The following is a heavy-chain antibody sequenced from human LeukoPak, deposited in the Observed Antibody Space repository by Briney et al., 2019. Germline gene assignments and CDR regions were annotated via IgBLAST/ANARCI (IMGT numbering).Heavy chain of an antibody. D-gene: IGHD5-18*01. V-gene: IGHV4-59*01. CDR1: GGSIGSYY. CDR3: ARGPYSYGYADY. Sequence: SETLSLTCTVSGGSIGSYYWSWIRQPPGKGLEWIGYIYYSGSTNYNPSLKSRVTISVDTSKNQFSLKLSSVTAADTAVYYCARGPYSYGYADYWGQGTLVTVSS. J-gene: IGHJ4*02. CDR2: IYYSGST.